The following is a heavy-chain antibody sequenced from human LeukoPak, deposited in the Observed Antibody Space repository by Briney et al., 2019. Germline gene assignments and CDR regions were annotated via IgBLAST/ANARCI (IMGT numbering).Heavy chain of an antibody. Sequence: SVKVSCKASGRTFSSYAISWVRQAPGQGLEWMGGIIPIFGTANYAQKFQGRVTITADESTSTAYMELSSLRSEDTAVYYCASATTGRDAFDIWGQGTMVTVSS. V-gene: IGHV1-69*13. J-gene: IGHJ3*02. CDR1: GRTFSSYA. CDR2: IIPIFGTA. D-gene: IGHD1-1*01. CDR3: ASATTGRDAFDI.